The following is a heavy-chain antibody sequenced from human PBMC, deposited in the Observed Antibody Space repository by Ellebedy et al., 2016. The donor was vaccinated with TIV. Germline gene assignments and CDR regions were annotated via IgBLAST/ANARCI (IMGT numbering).Heavy chain of an antibody. V-gene: IGHV1-8*01. CDR3: ARAPFYRTNDLDY. CDR2: MNPNSGNT. Sequence: ASVKVSXKASGYTFTSYDINWVRQATGQGLEWMGWMNPNSGNTGYAQKFQGRVTMTRSTSISTAYMELSSLRSEDTAVYYCARAPFYRTNDLDYWGQGTLVTVSS. D-gene: IGHD1-1*01. CDR1: GYTFTSYD. J-gene: IGHJ4*02.